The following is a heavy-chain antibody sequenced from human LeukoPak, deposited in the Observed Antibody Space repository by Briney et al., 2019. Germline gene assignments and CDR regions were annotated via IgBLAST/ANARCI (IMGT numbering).Heavy chain of an antibody. Sequence: SETLSLTCTVSGGSISSDYWSWIRQPPGKGLEWIGYIYYSGSTNYNPSLKSRVTISLDTSKNQFSLKLNSVTATDTAVYYCARERGYCSSTSCEVAIDIWGQGTMVTVSS. V-gene: IGHV4-59*01. CDR2: IYYSGST. CDR1: GGSISSDY. D-gene: IGHD2-2*01. CDR3: ARERGYCSSTSCEVAIDI. J-gene: IGHJ3*02.